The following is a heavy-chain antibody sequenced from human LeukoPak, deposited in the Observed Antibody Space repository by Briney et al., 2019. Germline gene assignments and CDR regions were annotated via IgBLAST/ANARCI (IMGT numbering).Heavy chain of an antibody. V-gene: IGHV4-30-4*08. CDR2: IYYSGST. D-gene: IGHD6-13*01. Sequence: PSETLSLTCTVSGGSISSGDYYWSWIRQPPGKGLEWIGYIYYSGSTYYNPSLKSRVTISVDTSKNQFPLKLSSVTAADTAVYYCASYSSTLRWYFDYWGQGTLVTVSS. CDR1: GGSISSGDYY. J-gene: IGHJ4*02. CDR3: ASYSSTLRWYFDY.